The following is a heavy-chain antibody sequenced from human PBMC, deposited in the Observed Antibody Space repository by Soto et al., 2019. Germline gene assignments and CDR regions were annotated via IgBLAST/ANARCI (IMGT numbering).Heavy chain of an antibody. Sequence: ASVKVSCKASGYTFTSYYMHWVRQAPGQGLEWMGIINPSGGSTSYAQKFQGRFTISRDNSKNTVYLQMNSLRAEDTAVYYCAKDTYYRDSSGYYVFDYWGQGTLVTVSS. V-gene: IGHV1-46*01. CDR3: AKDTYYRDSSGYYVFDY. D-gene: IGHD3-22*01. CDR2: INPSGGST. CDR1: GYTFTSYY. J-gene: IGHJ4*02.